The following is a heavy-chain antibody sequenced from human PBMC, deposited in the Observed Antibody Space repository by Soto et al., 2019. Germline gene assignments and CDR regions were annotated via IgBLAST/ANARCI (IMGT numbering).Heavy chain of an antibody. Sequence: SGPTLVNPTQTLTLTCSFSGFSLTTSGVGVGWIRQPPGKALEWLAHIYWSGDEHYRPSLKSRLSITKDASKNQVVLTMTNMDPVDTATYYCARGVATRPVFAFDIWGQGTMVTVSS. D-gene: IGHD6-6*01. CDR1: GFSLTTSGVG. CDR3: ARGVATRPVFAFDI. J-gene: IGHJ3*02. V-gene: IGHV2-5*01. CDR2: IYWSGDE.